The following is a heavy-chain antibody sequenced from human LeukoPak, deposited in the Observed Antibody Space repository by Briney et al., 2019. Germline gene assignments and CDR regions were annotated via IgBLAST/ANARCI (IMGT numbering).Heavy chain of an antibody. V-gene: IGHV3-21*01. CDR3: ARWSSGWAAFDY. J-gene: IGHJ4*02. CDR1: GFTFSRST. CDR2: ISSSSSYI. Sequence: GGSLRLSCAASGFTFSRSTMNWVRQAPGKGLEWLSSISSSSSYIYYADSVKGRFTISRDNAKNSLYLQMNSLRAEDTAVYYCARWSSGWAAFDYWGQGTLVTVSS. D-gene: IGHD6-19*01.